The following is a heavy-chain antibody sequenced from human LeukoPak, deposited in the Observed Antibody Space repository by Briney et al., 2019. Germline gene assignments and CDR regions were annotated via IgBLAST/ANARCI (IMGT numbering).Heavy chain of an antibody. CDR2: INPNSGGT. CDR1: GYTFTGYY. CDR3: AKLDHDYYYAYFDY. V-gene: IGHV1-2*02. J-gene: IGHJ4*02. Sequence: ASVKVSCKASGYTFTGYYMHWVRQAPGQGLEWMGWINPNSGGTNYAQKFQGRVTMTRDTSISTAYMELNSLRAEDTAVYYCAKLDHDYYYAYFDYWGQGTLVTVSS. D-gene: IGHD3-22*01.